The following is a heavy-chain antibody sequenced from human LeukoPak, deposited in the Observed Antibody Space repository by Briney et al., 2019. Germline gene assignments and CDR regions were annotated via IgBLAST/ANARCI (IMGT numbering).Heavy chain of an antibody. CDR3: ARFRFASSWPYGVDV. D-gene: IGHD6-13*01. Sequence: GGSLRLSCAASAFTFRDYYMSWIRQAPGKGLEWISYVSTNGGAKYYADSVKGRFTISRDNTENSLFLQMDSLRAEDTAVYYCARFRFASSWPYGVDVWGQGTTVTVSS. CDR2: VSTNGGAK. CDR1: AFTFRDYY. V-gene: IGHV3-11*01. J-gene: IGHJ6*02.